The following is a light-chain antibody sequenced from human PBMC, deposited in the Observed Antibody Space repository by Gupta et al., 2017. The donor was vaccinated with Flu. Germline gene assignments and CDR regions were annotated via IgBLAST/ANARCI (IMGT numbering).Light chain of an antibody. Sequence: GPVTLTCASSSETVTIGYYPNRFQQRPGQAPSALIDGTMNKRTCAPARFSGSRLGGKAALTLAGVQAEDESEYFGRVCNGGAWVFGGGTKLTVL. CDR1: SETVTIGYY. V-gene: IGLV7-43*01. J-gene: IGLJ3*02. CDR3: RVCNGGAWV. CDR2: GTM.